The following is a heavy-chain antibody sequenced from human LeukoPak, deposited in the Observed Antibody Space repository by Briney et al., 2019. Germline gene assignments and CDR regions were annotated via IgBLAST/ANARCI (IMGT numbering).Heavy chain of an antibody. CDR2: IWYDGSNK. Sequence: GGSLRLSCAASGFTFSSYAMSWVRQAPGKGLEWVAVIWYDGSNKYYADSVKGRFTISRDNSKNTLYLQMNSLRAEDTAVYYCARGDIVVVVANDAFDIWGQGTMVTVSS. CDR1: GFTFSSYA. V-gene: IGHV3-33*08. CDR3: ARGDIVVVVANDAFDI. J-gene: IGHJ3*02. D-gene: IGHD2-15*01.